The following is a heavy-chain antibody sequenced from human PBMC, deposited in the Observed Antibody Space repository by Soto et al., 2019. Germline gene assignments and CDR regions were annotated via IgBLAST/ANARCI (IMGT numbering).Heavy chain of an antibody. CDR2: IWYDGSNK. CDR3: ARVDSPSTAATGFDY. J-gene: IGHJ4*02. D-gene: IGHD6-25*01. Sequence: VGSLRLSCTASGFTFSSFGMHWVRQAPGKGLEWVALIWYDGSNKYYADSVKGRFTISRDNSKNTLYLQMDSLRAEDTAIYYCARVDSPSTAATGFDYWGQGALVTVSS. V-gene: IGHV3-33*01. CDR1: GFTFSSFG.